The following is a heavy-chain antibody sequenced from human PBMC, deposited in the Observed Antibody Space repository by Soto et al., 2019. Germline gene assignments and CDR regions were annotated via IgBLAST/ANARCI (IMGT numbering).Heavy chain of an antibody. CDR1: GDTFSSYA. D-gene: IGHD3-3*01. CDR2: IIPMYGTA. CDR3: ARDSEYYDFWSGYQVDY. V-gene: IGHV1-69*06. Sequence: AASVKVSCKASGDTFSSYAINWVRQAPGQGLEWMGGIIPMYGTANYAQKFQGRVTITAGTSTSTVYMELSSLRSEDTAVYYCARDSEYYDFWSGYQVDYWGQGTLVTVSS. J-gene: IGHJ4*02.